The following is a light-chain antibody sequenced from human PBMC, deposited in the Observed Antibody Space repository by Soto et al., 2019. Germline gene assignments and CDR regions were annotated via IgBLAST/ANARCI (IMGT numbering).Light chain of an antibody. V-gene: IGLV3-1*01. CDR1: KLGDKY. CDR2: QDS. Sequence: SYELTQPPSVSVSPGQTASITCSGEKLGDKYACWYQQKPGRSPVLVIYQDSKRPSGIPERFSGSNSGNTATLTISGTQAMDEADYYCQAWDSSPYVVFGGGTKVTVL. J-gene: IGLJ2*01. CDR3: QAWDSSPYVV.